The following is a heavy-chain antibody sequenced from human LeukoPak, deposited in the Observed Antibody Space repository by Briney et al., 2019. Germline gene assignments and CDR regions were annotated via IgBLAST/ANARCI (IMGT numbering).Heavy chain of an antibody. CDR2: ISYDGSNK. Sequence: TGGSLRLSCAASGFTFSSYGMHWVRQAPGKGLEWVAVISYDGSNKYYADSVKGRFTISRDNSKNTLYLQMNSLRAEDTAVYYCAKILTRWAMIVVVNYYYYGMDVWGQGTTVTVSS. V-gene: IGHV3-30*18. D-gene: IGHD3-22*01. CDR1: GFTFSSYG. J-gene: IGHJ6*02. CDR3: AKILTRWAMIVVVNYYYYGMDV.